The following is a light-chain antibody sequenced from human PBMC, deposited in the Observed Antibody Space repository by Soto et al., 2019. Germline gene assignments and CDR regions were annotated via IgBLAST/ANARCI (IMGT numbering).Light chain of an antibody. CDR1: QSISSW. CDR3: KQYNSYWT. J-gene: IGKJ1*01. V-gene: IGKV1-5*03. Sequence: DIQMTQSPSTLSASVGDRVTITCRASQSISSWLAWYQQKPGKAPKVLIYMAYSLESGVPSRFSGSGSGTEFTLTISSLQPDDFATYYCKQYNSYWTFGQGTKVEIK. CDR2: MAY.